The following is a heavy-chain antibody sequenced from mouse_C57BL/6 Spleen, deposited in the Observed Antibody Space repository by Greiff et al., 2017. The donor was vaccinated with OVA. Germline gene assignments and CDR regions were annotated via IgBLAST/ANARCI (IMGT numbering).Heavy chain of an antibody. J-gene: IGHJ3*01. Sequence: QVQLQQPGAELVRPGSLVKLSCKASGYTFTSYWMHWVKQRPIQGLEWIGNIDPSDSETHYNQKFKDKATLTVDKSSSTAYMQLSSLTSEDSAVYYCAREDYYGSTLFAYWGQGTLVTVSA. D-gene: IGHD1-1*01. CDR3: AREDYYGSTLFAY. CDR1: GYTFTSYW. CDR2: IDPSDSET. V-gene: IGHV1-52*01.